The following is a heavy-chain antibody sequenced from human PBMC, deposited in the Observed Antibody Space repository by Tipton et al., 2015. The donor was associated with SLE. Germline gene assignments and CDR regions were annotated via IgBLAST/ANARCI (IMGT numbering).Heavy chain of an antibody. J-gene: IGHJ5*02. D-gene: IGHD3-10*01. CDR2: IYYSGST. CDR3: ARVGWDLLWFGEYQPHNWFDP. Sequence: TLSLTCTVSGGSISSGSYYWSWIRQPPGKGLEWIGYIYYSGSTNYNPSLKSRVTISVDTSKNQFSLRLRSVTAADTAVYYCARVGWDLLWFGEYQPHNWFDPWGQGTLVTVSS. V-gene: IGHV4-61*01. CDR1: GGSISSGSYY.